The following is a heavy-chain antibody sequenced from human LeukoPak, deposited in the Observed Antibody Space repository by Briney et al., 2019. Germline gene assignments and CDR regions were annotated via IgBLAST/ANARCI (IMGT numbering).Heavy chain of an antibody. CDR3: AKVRTGHYFDY. D-gene: IGHD3/OR15-3a*01. CDR1: GFTFSSYA. V-gene: IGHV3-30-3*01. CDR2: ISYDGSNK. Sequence: GGSLRLSCAASGFTFSSYAMHWVRQAPGKGLEWVAVISYDGSNKYYADSVKGRFTISRDNSKNTLYVQMNSLRAEDTAVYYCAKVRTGHYFDYWGQGTLVTVSS. J-gene: IGHJ4*02.